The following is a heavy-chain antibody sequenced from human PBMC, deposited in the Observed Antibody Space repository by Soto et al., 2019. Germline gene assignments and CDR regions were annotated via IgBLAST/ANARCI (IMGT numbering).Heavy chain of an antibody. CDR1: GFTFSSYS. D-gene: IGHD5-18*01. CDR3: ARPWDTAMVSTWNY. CDR2: INKNGGEK. V-gene: IGHV3-7*03. Sequence: SGGSLRLSCAASGFTFSSYSMSWVRQAPGKGLEWVANINKNGGEKYYVDSVKGRFTISRDNAKNSLYLQMNSLRAEDTAVYYRARPWDTAMVSTWNYWGQGTLVTVSS. J-gene: IGHJ4*02.